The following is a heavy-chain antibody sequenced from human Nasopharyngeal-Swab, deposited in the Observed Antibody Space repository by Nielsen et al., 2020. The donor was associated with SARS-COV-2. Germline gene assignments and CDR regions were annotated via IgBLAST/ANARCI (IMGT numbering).Heavy chain of an antibody. Sequence: KVSCKASGGTFSSYAISWVRQAPGQGLEWMGGIIPIFGTANYAQKFQGRVTITADESTSTAYMELSSLRSEDTAVYYCARDRKGAYYYDSSGYSNWFDPWGQGTLVTVSS. CDR3: ARDRKGAYYYDSSGYSNWFDP. CDR1: GGTFSSYA. CDR2: IIPIFGTA. V-gene: IGHV1-69*01. J-gene: IGHJ5*02. D-gene: IGHD3-22*01.